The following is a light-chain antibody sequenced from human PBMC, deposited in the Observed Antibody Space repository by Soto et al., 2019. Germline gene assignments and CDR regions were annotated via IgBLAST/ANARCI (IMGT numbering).Light chain of an antibody. CDR2: GAS. J-gene: IGKJ2*01. V-gene: IGKV3-15*01. CDR1: QSVSSN. Sequence: EIVMTQSPATLSVSPGERATLSCRASQSVSSNLAWYQQEPGQAPRLLIYGASTRATGIPARFSGSGSGTEFTLTISSLQSEDFAVYYCQQYNNWPLYTFGQGTKVEIK. CDR3: QQYNNWPLYT.